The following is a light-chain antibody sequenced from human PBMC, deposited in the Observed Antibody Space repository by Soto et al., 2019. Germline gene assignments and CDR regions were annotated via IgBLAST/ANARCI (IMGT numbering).Light chain of an antibody. Sequence: DIQMTQSPSALSASVGERVTITCRASQTIRRYLNWYQQNPGKAPQLLNYAASSVQSGFPSRFSGSGSGTDFTPTISRLQPDDFATYYCQQSYVTPAFGQGTKVDI. V-gene: IGKV1-39*01. CDR3: QQSYVTPA. CDR1: QTIRRY. CDR2: AAS. J-gene: IGKJ1*01.